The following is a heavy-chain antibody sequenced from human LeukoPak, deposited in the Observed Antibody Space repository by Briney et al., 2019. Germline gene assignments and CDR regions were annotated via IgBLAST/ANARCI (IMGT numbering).Heavy chain of an antibody. CDR3: ARADELGDHHIDS. J-gene: IGHJ4*02. D-gene: IGHD2-21*02. CDR2: VNPNTGAT. V-gene: IGHV1-2*02. Sequence: ASVKVSCKASGYTFTAYYIHWLRQAPGQGLEWMGWVNPNTGATMYAQKFQGRVSMTRDTSISTAYIDVSRLLSDDTAVYYCARADELGDHHIDSWGQGTLVTVSS. CDR1: GYTFTAYY.